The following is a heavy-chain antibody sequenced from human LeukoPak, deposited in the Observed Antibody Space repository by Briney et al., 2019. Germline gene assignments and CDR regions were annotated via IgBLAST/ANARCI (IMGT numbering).Heavy chain of an antibody. V-gene: IGHV3-11*06. CDR3: ARSGREATEIDY. Sequence: GGSLRLSCAASGFTFSDYFMSWVRQAPGKGLEWLSYINGRGTYIDYAESLKGRITISRDNAQNSLYLQMNSLRVEDTAVYYCARSGREATEIDYWGQGTLVTVSS. J-gene: IGHJ4*02. CDR1: GFTFSDYF. D-gene: IGHD1-1*01. CDR2: INGRGTYI.